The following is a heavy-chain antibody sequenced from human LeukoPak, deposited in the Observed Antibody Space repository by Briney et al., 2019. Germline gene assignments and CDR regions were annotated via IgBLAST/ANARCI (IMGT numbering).Heavy chain of an antibody. CDR3: ARDFPPYQQLVREGVYYFDY. CDR2: INSDGTST. CDR1: GFTFSSYW. J-gene: IGHJ4*02. V-gene: IGHV3-74*01. Sequence: PGGSLRLSCAASGFTFSSYWMHWVRQAPGKGLVWVSRINSDGTSTIYADSVKGRFTISRDNAKNTLYLQMNSLRAEDTAVYYCARDFPPYQQLVREGVYYFDYWGQGTLVTVSS. D-gene: IGHD6-13*01.